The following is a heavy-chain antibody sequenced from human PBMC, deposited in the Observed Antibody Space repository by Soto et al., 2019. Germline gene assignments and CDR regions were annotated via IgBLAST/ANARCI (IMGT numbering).Heavy chain of an antibody. V-gene: IGHV3-53*04. J-gene: IGHJ6*02. CDR1: GIPVSSNY. CDR3: ARDGPYYYASRMDV. CDR2: LHSGGDT. D-gene: IGHD3-10*01. Sequence: EVQLVESGGGLVQPGGSLRLSCVASGIPVSSNYMTWVRQAPGKGLELVSVLHSGGDTYYANSVKGRFTISRHDSTNTLFLQMNSLTVEDTAVYYCARDGPYYYASRMDVWGQGTTVTVSS.